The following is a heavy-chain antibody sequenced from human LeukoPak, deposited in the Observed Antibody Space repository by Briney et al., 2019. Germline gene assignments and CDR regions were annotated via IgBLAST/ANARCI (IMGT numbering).Heavy chain of an antibody. V-gene: IGHV3-48*03. Sequence: GGSLRLSCAAFQFIFSSYEVNWFRQAPGKGLEWISHKPRIGDTIYYSDSVKGRFAVSRDPAKNSVYLQMNSLRDEDTAIYYCSSWLGDLLLSLWGQGTMVTVSS. CDR3: SSWLGDLLLSL. CDR2: KPRIGDTI. D-gene: IGHD6-19*01. CDR1: QFIFSSYE. J-gene: IGHJ3*01.